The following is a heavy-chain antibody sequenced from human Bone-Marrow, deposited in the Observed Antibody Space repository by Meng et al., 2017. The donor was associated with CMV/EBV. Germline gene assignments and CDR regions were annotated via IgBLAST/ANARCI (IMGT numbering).Heavy chain of an antibody. CDR3: ARDRSSYCSSTSCYLEGSY. J-gene: IGHJ4*02. V-gene: IGHV1-46*01. D-gene: IGHD2-2*01. CDR1: GYTFTSFY. Sequence: ASVKVSCKASGYTFTSFYMNWVRQAPGQGLEWMGIINPSGGRTRYAQKFQGRVIMTGDMSTSTVYMELRSLRSDDTAVYYCARDRSSYCSSTSCYLEGSYWGQGTLVTVSS. CDR2: INPSGGRT.